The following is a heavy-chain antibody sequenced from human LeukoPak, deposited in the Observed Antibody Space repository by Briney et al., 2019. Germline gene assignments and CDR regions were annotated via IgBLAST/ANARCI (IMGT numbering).Heavy chain of an antibody. D-gene: IGHD2-15*01. CDR1: GYLFTIYY. V-gene: IGHV1-46*01. CDR2: INPSGGST. Sequence: ASVKVSCKASGYLFTIYYLHWVRQAPGQGLEWMGMINPSGGSTTYAQKFQGRVTLTSDTSTRTVYMDLSSLRSEDTAVYYCARGGVVVADDNWFDPWGQGTQVTVSS. J-gene: IGHJ5*02. CDR3: ARGGVVVADDNWFDP.